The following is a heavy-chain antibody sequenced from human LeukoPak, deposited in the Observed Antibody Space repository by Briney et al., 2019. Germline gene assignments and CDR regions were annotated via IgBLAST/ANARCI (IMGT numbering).Heavy chain of an antibody. CDR1: GDPITGYSNY. CDR2: IYYHGTI. Sequence: SETLSLTCTVSGDPITGYSNYKWSWIRQPPGKGLEWIGYIYYHGTINYNPSLKSRVSISVDTSKNQFSLRLSSATAADTAIYYCARECSGFDCWGQGTLVTVSS. J-gene: IGHJ4*02. CDR3: ARECSGFDC. D-gene: IGHD2-15*01. V-gene: IGHV4-61*01.